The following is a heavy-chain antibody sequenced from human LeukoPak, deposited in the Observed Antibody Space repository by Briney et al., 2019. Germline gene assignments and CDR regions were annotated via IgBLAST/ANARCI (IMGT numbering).Heavy chain of an antibody. J-gene: IGHJ4*02. CDR2: ISYDGSNK. D-gene: IGHD3-10*01. Sequence: GGSLRPSCAASGFTFSSYAMHWVRQAPGKGLEWVAVISYDGSNKYYADSVKGRFTISRDNSKNTLYLQMNSLRAEDTAVYYCARDPNTYYYGSGSYPDYWGQGTLVTVSS. CDR3: ARDPNTYYYGSGSYPDY. V-gene: IGHV3-30-3*01. CDR1: GFTFSSYA.